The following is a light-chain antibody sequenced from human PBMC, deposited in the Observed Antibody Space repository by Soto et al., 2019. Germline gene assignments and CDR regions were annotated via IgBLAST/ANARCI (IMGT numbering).Light chain of an antibody. CDR1: QGISNY. J-gene: IGKJ4*01. Sequence: AIQLTQSPSSLSASVGDRVTITCRASQGISNYLAWYQQKPGKAPKLLIYAAASLDSGVPSRFSGSGSETDFTLTMSILQPEDFATYYWQQENSDALTVGGGTNGDMK. CDR2: AAA. V-gene: IGKV1-13*02. CDR3: QQENSDALT.